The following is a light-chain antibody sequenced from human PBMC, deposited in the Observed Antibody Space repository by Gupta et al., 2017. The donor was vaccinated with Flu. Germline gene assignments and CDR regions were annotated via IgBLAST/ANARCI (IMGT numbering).Light chain of an antibody. CDR1: QSLLQSNGYNY. CDR2: MAS. Sequence: PVTPGEPASISCRSSQSLLQSNGYNYVDWYLQKPGQSPQLLIYMASKRAYGVPDRFSGSGSGTDFTLKSSRVEAEDVGVYYCMHALDSPAFGQGTKLEIK. J-gene: IGKJ2*01. CDR3: MHALDSPA. V-gene: IGKV2-28*01.